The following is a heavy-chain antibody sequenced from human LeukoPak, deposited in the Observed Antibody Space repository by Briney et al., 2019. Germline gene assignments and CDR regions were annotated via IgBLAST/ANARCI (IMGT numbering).Heavy chain of an antibody. V-gene: IGHV3-23*01. CDR3: AKENLVVGLTFDY. D-gene: IGHD2-15*01. CDR1: GFTLSSYA. CDR2: IGDSGATT. Sequence: GGSLRLSCAASGFTLSSYAMTWVRQAPGKGLEWVSDIGDSGATTYYADSVKGRFTISRDNSKNTLYLQMNSLRAEDTAVYYCAKENLVVGLTFDYWGQGTLVTVSS. J-gene: IGHJ4*02.